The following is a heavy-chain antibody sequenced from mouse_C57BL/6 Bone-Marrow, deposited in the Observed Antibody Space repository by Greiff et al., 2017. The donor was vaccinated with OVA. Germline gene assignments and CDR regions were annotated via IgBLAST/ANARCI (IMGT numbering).Heavy chain of an antibody. Sequence: EVKLVESGGDLVKPGGSLKLSCAASGFTFSSYGMSWVRQTPDKRLEWVATISSGGSYTYYPDSVKGRFTISRDNAKNTLYLQMSSLKSEDTAMYYCARQARYSNYDDWGQGTTLTVSS. J-gene: IGHJ2*01. CDR2: ISSGGSYT. CDR3: ARQARYSNYDD. D-gene: IGHD2-5*01. V-gene: IGHV5-6*01. CDR1: GFTFSSYG.